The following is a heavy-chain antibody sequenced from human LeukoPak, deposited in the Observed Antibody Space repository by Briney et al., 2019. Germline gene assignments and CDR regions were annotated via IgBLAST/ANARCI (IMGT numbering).Heavy chain of an antibody. D-gene: IGHD2-2*01. CDR2: TYYRSKWYN. CDR3: ARDVGEYCSSTNCYASDK. V-gene: IGHV6-1*01. CDR1: GDSVSSNSAA. Sequence: SQTLSLTCAISGDSVSSNSAAWNWIRQSPSRGLEWLGRTYYRSKWYNDYAVSVKSRITINPDTSKNQFSLQLNSVTPEDTAVYYCARDVGEYCSSTNCYASDKWGQGTLVTVSS. J-gene: IGHJ4*02.